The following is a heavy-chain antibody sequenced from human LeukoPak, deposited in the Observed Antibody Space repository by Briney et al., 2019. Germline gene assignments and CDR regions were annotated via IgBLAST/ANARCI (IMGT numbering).Heavy chain of an antibody. CDR2: INHSGST. J-gene: IGHJ4*02. CDR1: GGSFSGYY. CDR3: ATSYYYGSGSPGFL. D-gene: IGHD3-10*01. V-gene: IGHV4-34*01. Sequence: SETLSLTCAVYGGSFSGYYWSWIRQPPGKGLEWIGEINHSGSTNYNPSLKSRVTISVDTSKNQFSLKLSSVTAADTAVYYCATSYYYGSGSPGFLWGQGTLVTVSS.